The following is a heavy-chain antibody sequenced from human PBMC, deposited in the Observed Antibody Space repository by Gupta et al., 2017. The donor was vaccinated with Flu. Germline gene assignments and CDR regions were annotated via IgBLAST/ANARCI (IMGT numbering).Heavy chain of an antibody. CDR2: ISSSGSTI. CDR1: GFTFSSYE. Sequence: EVQLVESGGGLVQPGGSLRLSCAAPGFTFSSYEMNWVRQAPGKGLEWVSYISSSGSTIYYADSVKGGFTISRDNAKNSLYLQMNSLRAEDTAVYYCARGGSSWYAWFDPWGQGTLVTVSS. J-gene: IGHJ5*02. V-gene: IGHV3-48*03. CDR3: ARGGSSWYAWFDP. D-gene: IGHD6-13*01.